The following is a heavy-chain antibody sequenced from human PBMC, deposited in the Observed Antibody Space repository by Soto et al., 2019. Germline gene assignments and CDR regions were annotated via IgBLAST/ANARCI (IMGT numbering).Heavy chain of an antibody. CDR2: IYYSGST. CDR1: GGSISSYY. CDR3: ARRFTYYDFWSGYPPYYYYMDV. D-gene: IGHD3-3*01. J-gene: IGHJ6*03. V-gene: IGHV4-59*08. Sequence: SETLSLTCTVSGGSISSYYWSWIRQPPGKGLEWIGYIYYSGSTNYNPSLKSRVTISVDTSKNQFSLKLSSVTAADTAVYYCARRFTYYDFWSGYPPYYYYMDVWGKGTTVTVSS.